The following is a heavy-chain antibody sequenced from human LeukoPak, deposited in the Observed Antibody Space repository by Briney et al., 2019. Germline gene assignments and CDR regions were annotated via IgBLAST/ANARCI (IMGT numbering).Heavy chain of an antibody. V-gene: IGHV3-23*01. CDR2: VNADGGNT. CDR3: TKRVKYRGTSDHFAH. D-gene: IGHD3-16*02. Sequence: GGSLRLSCAASGFTFDNYRMSWVRQAPGRGVEGVSTVNADGGNTYYADSVKGRLTISRDNSKSTLILQMNSLRVEDTALYYCTKRVKYRGTSDHFAHSGQGTLVTLS. J-gene: IGHJ4*02. CDR1: GFTFDNYR.